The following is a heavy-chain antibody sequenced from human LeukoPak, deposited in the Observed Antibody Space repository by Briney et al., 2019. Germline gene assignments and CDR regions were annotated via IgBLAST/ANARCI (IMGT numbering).Heavy chain of an antibody. CDR3: SREDY. Sequence: ASVKVSCKASAYTFTDYYLFWVRQAPGHGLEWMAWINPKSGDTRFAQRFDGRVTLTRDTSISTVYMELNSLTPDDTAIYYCSREDYWGQGTLVTVSS. CDR1: AYTFTDYY. V-gene: IGHV1-2*02. CDR2: INPKSGDT. J-gene: IGHJ4*02.